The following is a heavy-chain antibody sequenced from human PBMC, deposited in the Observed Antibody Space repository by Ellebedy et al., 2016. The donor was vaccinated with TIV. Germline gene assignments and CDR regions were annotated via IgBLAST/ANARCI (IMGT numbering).Heavy chain of an antibody. V-gene: IGHV1-46*01. J-gene: IGHJ4*02. CDR1: GYTFSSNY. CDR3: ARRSSAYALDY. D-gene: IGHD5-12*01. Sequence: AASVKVSCKASGYTFSSNYMHWVRQAPGQGLEWMGITDPSGGSKNYAQKFQGRVTMTRDTPTRTVYMELSSLRSEDTAVYYCARRSSAYALDYWGQGTLVTVSS. CDR2: TDPSGGSK.